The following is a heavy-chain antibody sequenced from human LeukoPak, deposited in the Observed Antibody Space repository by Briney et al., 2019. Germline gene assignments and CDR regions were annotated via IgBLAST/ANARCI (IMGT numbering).Heavy chain of an antibody. D-gene: IGHD2-21*01. CDR2: IRSKAYGGTT. CDR1: GFTFGDYA. J-gene: IGHJ3*02. CDR3: TRDSVGIVVVGDAFDI. Sequence: GGSLRLSCTASGFTFGDYAMSWVRQAPGKGLEWVGFIRSKAYGGTTEYAASVKGRFTISRDDSKSIAYLQMNSLKTEDTAVYYCTRDSVGIVVVGDAFDIWGQGTMDTVSS. V-gene: IGHV3-49*04.